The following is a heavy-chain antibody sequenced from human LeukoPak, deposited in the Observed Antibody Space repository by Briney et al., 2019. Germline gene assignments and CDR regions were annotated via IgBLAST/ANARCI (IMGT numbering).Heavy chain of an antibody. J-gene: IGHJ4*02. V-gene: IGHV4-34*01. Sequence: SETLSLTCAVYGGSFSGYYWSWIRQPPGKGLEWNGEINHSGSTNYNPSLKSRVTISVDTSKNQFSLKLSSVTAADTAVYYCARGVLMVYATPVIDYWGQGTLVTVSS. CDR3: ARGVLMVYATPVIDY. CDR2: INHSGST. CDR1: GGSFSGYY. D-gene: IGHD2-8*01.